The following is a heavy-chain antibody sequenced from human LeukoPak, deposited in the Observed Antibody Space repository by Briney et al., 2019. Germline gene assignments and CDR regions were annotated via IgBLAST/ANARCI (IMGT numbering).Heavy chain of an antibody. V-gene: IGHV3-30*02. Sequence: GGSLRLSCAASGFTFSSYGMHWVRQAPGKGLEWVAFIRYDGSNKYYADSVKGRFTIPRDNSKNTLYLQMNSLRAEDTAVYYCAKDLMVRGVIDYWGQGTLVTVSS. D-gene: IGHD3-10*01. J-gene: IGHJ4*02. CDR1: GFTFSSYG. CDR3: AKDLMVRGVIDY. CDR2: IRYDGSNK.